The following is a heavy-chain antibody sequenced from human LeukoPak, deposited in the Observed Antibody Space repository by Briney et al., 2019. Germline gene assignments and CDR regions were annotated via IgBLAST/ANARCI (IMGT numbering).Heavy chain of an antibody. V-gene: IGHV4-34*01. Sequence: SETLSLTCAVYGGSFSGYYWGWIRQPPGEGLEWIGEINHSGSTNYNPSLKSRVTISVDTSKNQFSLKLSSVTAADTAVYYCARGRGMTTVTTYNYWGQGTLVTVSS. CDR2: INHSGST. J-gene: IGHJ4*02. CDR3: ARGRGMTTVTTYNY. D-gene: IGHD4-17*01. CDR1: GGSFSGYY.